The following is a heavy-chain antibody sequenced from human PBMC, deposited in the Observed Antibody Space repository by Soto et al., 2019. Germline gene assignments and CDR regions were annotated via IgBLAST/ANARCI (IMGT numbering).Heavy chain of an antibody. CDR3: AKTVRIAARGSKPESYGMDV. J-gene: IGHJ6*02. CDR2: ISYDGSNK. CDR1: GFTFSSYG. V-gene: IGHV3-30*18. Sequence: HPGGSLRLSCAASGFTFSSYGMHWVRQAPGKGLEWVAVISYDGSNKYYADSVKGRFTISRDNSKNTLYLQMNSLRAEDTAVYYCAKTVRIAARGSKPESYGMDVWGQGTTVTVSS. D-gene: IGHD6-6*01.